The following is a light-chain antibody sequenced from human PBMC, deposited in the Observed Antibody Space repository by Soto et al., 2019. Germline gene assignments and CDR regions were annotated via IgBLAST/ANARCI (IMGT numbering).Light chain of an antibody. V-gene: IGKV3-15*01. J-gene: IGKJ4*01. CDR2: GAS. CDR3: QQDNNWPPFT. Sequence: EIVMTQSPATLSVSPGERATLSCRASQSVSSNLAWYQQKHGQAPRLLIYGASTRATGIPARFSGSGSGTEFTLTISSLQSEDFSVYYCQQDNNWPPFTFGGGTKVEIK. CDR1: QSVSSN.